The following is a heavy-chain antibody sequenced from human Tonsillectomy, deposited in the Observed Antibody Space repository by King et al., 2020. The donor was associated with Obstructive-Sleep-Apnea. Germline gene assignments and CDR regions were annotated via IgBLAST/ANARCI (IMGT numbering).Heavy chain of an antibody. CDR2: IYYSGST. CDR1: GDSISSDGYY. V-gene: IGHV4-31*03. D-gene: IGHD3-16*02. CDR3: ARVGDGYDYVWGSYHPFDY. Sequence: MQLQESGPRLVKPPQTLSLACSVSGDSISSDGYYWSWIRLQPGKGLEWIGYIYYSGSTKYNPALQSRVAISLDTPKNQFSLNLRSVTAADTAVYFCARVGDGYDYVWGSYHPFDYWGQGIPVTVSS. J-gene: IGHJ4*02.